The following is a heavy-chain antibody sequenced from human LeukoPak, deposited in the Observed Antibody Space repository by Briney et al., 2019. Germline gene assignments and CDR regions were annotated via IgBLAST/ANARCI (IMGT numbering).Heavy chain of an antibody. Sequence: ASVKVSCKASGYTFTSYDINWVRQATGQGLEWMGWMNPNSGNTGYAQKFQGRVTITRNTSISTVYMELSSLRSEDTAVYYCARVMGYGSGSYYYYMDVWGKGTTVTISS. CDR3: ARVMGYGSGSYYYYMDV. CDR2: MNPNSGNT. D-gene: IGHD3-10*01. CDR1: GYTFTSYD. V-gene: IGHV1-8*03. J-gene: IGHJ6*03.